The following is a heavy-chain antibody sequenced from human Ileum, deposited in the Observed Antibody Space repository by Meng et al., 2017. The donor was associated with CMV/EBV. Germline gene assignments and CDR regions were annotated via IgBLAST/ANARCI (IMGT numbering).Heavy chain of an antibody. V-gene: IGHV1-2*02. CDR3: ARRGRISSGLEY. J-gene: IGHJ4*02. CDR2: IDPNTGGT. CDR1: GYTFTGNY. Sequence: QVERVQSGAEVKKPGTSVKVSCKASGYTFTGNYIYWVRQATGQGLEWMGWIDPNTGGTKYIQKFQGRVTMTGDTSISTAYMELSGLRFDDTAVYYCARRGRISSGLEYWGQGTLVTVSS. D-gene: IGHD6-6*01.